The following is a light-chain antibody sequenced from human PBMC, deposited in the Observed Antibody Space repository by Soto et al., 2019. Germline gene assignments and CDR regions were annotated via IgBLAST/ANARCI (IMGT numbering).Light chain of an antibody. CDR2: GAS. CDR3: QQYGSSSIT. CDR1: QSVSSSY. Sequence: EIVLTQSPGTLSLSPGERATLSCRASQSVSSSYLAWYQQKPGQAPRLLIYGASSRATGIPDRFSGSGSGTDFSLTIIRLEPEDFAVYSCQQYGSSSITFGQVTRLEIK. J-gene: IGKJ5*01. V-gene: IGKV3-20*01.